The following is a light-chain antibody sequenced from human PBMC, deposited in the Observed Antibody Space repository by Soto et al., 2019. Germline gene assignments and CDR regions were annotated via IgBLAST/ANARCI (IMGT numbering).Light chain of an antibody. CDR2: AAS. CDR3: QQYGSSPPYT. V-gene: IGKV3-20*01. J-gene: IGKJ2*01. Sequence: EIVLTQSPGTLSLSPGERATLSCRASQSVSSGYLAWYQQKPGQTPRLLIYAASSRATGIPDRFSGSGSGTDFTLTSRRLEPEDFAVYYCQQYGSSPPYTFGQGTKLEIK. CDR1: QSVSSGY.